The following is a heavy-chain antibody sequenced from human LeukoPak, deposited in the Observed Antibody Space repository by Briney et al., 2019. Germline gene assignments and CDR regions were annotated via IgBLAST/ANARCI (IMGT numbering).Heavy chain of an antibody. V-gene: IGHV4-59*01. Sequence: PSETLSLTCTVSGGSISSYYWSWIRQPPGKGLEWIGYIYYSGNTNYNPSLKSRVTISVDTSKNQFSLKLSSVTAADTAVYYCAVAARRNNWFDPWGQGTLVTVSS. CDR1: GGSISSYY. D-gene: IGHD6-6*01. J-gene: IGHJ5*02. CDR2: IYYSGNT. CDR3: AVAARRNNWFDP.